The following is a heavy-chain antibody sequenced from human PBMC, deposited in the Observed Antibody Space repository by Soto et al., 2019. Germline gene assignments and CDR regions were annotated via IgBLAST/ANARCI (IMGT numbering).Heavy chain of an antibody. Sequence: SVKVSCKASGGTFSSYTIRWVRQAPGQGLEWMGRIIPILGIANYAQKFQGRVTITADKSTSTAYMELSSLRSEDTAVYYCARLSRERSSGHSRDAFDIWGQGTMVTVSS. CDR3: ARLSRERSSGHSRDAFDI. J-gene: IGHJ3*02. D-gene: IGHD6-19*01. V-gene: IGHV1-69*02. CDR1: GGTFSSYT. CDR2: IIPILGIA.